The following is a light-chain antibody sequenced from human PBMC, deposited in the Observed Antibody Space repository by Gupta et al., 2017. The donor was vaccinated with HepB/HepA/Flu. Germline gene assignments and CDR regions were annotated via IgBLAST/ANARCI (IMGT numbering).Light chain of an antibody. CDR3: SSYTGTETVFV. CDR2: DVN. Sequence: QSVLTQPASVSGSLGQSITVSCTGTSSDIGGYNFVSWYRQLPGTAPKIVIFDVNNRPSGVSDRFSGSKSGNTASLTISGLQAEDEADYYCSSYTGTETVFVFGTGTKVTV. V-gene: IGLV2-14*03. J-gene: IGLJ1*01. CDR1: SSDIGGYNF.